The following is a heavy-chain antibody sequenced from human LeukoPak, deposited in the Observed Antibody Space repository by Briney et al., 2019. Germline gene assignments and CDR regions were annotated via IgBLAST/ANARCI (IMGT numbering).Heavy chain of an antibody. J-gene: IGHJ5*02. CDR1: GFTFSGSA. V-gene: IGHV3-73*01. CDR3: VRASHPGGWFGG. CDR2: FSSKANSYAP. Sequence: GGSLRLSCAASGFTFSGSAMHWVRQASGKGLEWVGRFSSKANSYAPAYAASVKGRFTISRDDSKNTAYLQMNSPTAEDTAMYYCVRASHPGGWFGGWGQGTLVTASS. D-gene: IGHD3-10*01.